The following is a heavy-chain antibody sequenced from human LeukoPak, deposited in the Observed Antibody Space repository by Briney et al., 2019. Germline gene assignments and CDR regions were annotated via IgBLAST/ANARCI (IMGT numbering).Heavy chain of an antibody. V-gene: IGHV3-23*01. D-gene: IGHD1-26*01. CDR1: GFTFSSYA. J-gene: IGHJ4*02. CDR2: ISGSGGST. Sequence: TGRSLRLSCAASGFTFSSYAMHWVRQAPGKGLEWVSAISGSGGSTYYADSVKGRFTISRDNSKNTLYLQMNSLRAEDTAVYYCAIISGVGATTGDDYWGQGTLVTVSS. CDR3: AIISGVGATTGDDY.